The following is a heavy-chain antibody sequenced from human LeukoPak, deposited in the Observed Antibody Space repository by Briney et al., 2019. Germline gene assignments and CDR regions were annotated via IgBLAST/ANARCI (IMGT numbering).Heavy chain of an antibody. CDR1: GYTFTSYA. CDR3: ARVVRGSSGYRYYFDY. D-gene: IGHD3-22*01. Sequence: ASVKVSCKASGYTFTSYAMNWVRHAPGQGLEWMGWINTNTGNPTYAQGFTGRFVFSLDTSVSAAYLQISSLKAEDTAVYYCARVVRGSSGYRYYFDYWGQGTLVTVSS. CDR2: INTNTGNP. V-gene: IGHV7-4-1*02. J-gene: IGHJ4*02.